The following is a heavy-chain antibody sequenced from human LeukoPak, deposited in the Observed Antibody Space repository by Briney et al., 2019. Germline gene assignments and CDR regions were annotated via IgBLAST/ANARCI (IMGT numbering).Heavy chain of an antibody. CDR3: AKVMVKGQLAQPFDY. D-gene: IGHD6-13*01. V-gene: IGHV3-23*01. CDR2: ISGSGGST. Sequence: GGSLRLSCAASGFTFGSYAMSWVRQAPGKGREWVSAISGSGGSTYYADSVKGRFTISRDNSKNTLYLQMNSLRAEDTAVYYCAKVMVKGQLAQPFDYWGQGTLVTVSS. CDR1: GFTFGSYA. J-gene: IGHJ4*02.